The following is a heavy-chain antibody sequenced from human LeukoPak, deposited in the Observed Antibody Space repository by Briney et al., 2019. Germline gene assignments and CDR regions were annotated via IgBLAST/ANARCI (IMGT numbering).Heavy chain of an antibody. D-gene: IGHD5-12*01. V-gene: IGHV3-7*05. J-gene: IGHJ4*02. CDR2: IKQEGSEK. Sequence: PGGSLRLSCAASGFTFSDYWMSWVRQAPGKGLEWVANIKQEGSEKYYVGSVKGRFTISRGNAKNSLYLQMNSLRAEDTAVYYCARDRSSGYDSPFDYWGQGTLVTVSS. CDR1: GFTFSDYW. CDR3: ARDRSSGYDSPFDY.